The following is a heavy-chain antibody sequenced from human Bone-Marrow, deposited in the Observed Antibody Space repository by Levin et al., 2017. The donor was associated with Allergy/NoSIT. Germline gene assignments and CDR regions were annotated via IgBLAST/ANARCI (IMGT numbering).Heavy chain of an antibody. Sequence: ESLKISCTVSGGSISSRSYYWGWIRQPPGKGLEWICTIYYSGSTYYNPSLKSRVTISIDMSKNQFSMKLSSVTAADTAVYYCAREVAYDVPSDDSGMDVWGQGTTVTVSS. V-gene: IGHV4-39*07. CDR3: AREVAYDVPSDDSGMDV. D-gene: IGHD5-12*01. CDR2: IYYSGST. CDR1: GGSISSRSYY. J-gene: IGHJ6*02.